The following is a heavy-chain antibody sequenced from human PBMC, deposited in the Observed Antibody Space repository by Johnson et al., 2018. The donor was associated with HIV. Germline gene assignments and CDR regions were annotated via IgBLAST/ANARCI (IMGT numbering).Heavy chain of an antibody. V-gene: IGHV3-20*04. Sequence: VQLVESGGGVERPGESLRLSCVGSGFMFDDYAMSWVRQVPGKGLEWVSGIDWTGANAGYADSGKGRFTISRDNAKNSLFLQMHGLRAEDTAVYYCARDGGETVVGSGAFDIWGQGTMVTVSS. CDR1: GFMFDDYA. J-gene: IGHJ3*02. D-gene: IGHD4-23*01. CDR2: IDWTGANA. CDR3: ARDGGETVVGSGAFDI.